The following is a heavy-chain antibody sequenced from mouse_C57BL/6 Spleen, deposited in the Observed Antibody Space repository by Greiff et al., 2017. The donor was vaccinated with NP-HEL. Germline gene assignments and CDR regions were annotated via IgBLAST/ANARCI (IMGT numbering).Heavy chain of an antibody. V-gene: IGHV7-1*01. Sequence: EVKLMESGGGLVQSGRSLRLSCATSGFSFSDFYMEWVRQAPGKGLEWIAASRNKANDYTTEYSASVKGRFIVSRDTSQSILYLQMNALRAEDTAIYYCARDAEGMDYLGQGTSVTVSS. CDR2: SRNKANDYTT. CDR3: ARDAEGMDY. J-gene: IGHJ4*01. CDR1: GFSFSDFY.